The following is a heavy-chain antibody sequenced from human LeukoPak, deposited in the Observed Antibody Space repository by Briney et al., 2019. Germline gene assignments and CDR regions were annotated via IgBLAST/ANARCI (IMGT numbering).Heavy chain of an antibody. J-gene: IGHJ4*02. D-gene: IGHD2-15*01. CDR2: ISSSSSYI. CDR1: GFTFSSYS. V-gene: IGHV3-21*01. CDR3: ARDPIVVVVAAPSYYFDY. Sequence: GGSLRLSCAASGFTFSSYSMNWVRQAPGKGLEWVSSISSSSSYIYYADSVKGRFTISRDNAKNSLYLQMNSLRAEDTAVYYCARDPIVVVVAAPSYYFDYWGQGTLVTVSS.